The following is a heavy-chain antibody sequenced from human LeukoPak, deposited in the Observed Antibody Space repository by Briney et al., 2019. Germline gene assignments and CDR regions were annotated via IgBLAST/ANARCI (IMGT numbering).Heavy chain of an antibody. CDR3: ARYCSSSRCLYYYHMDV. Sequence: GGSLRLSCAASGFTVSSSFMSWVRQAPGTGLQWVSVIYRDGTTYYADSVRGRFTISRDNSKNTLYLQMNSLRVEDTAVYYCARYCSSSRCLYYYHMDVWGKGATVTVSS. CDR2: IYRDGTT. J-gene: IGHJ6*03. CDR1: GFTVSSSF. V-gene: IGHV3-53*01. D-gene: IGHD2-2*01.